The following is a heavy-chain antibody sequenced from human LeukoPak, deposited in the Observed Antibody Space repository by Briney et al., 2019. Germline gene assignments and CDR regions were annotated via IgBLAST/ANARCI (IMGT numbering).Heavy chain of an antibody. CDR1: GGSISSGGYS. J-gene: IGHJ4*02. D-gene: IGHD3-10*01. Sequence: SETLSLTCAVSGGSISSGGYSWSWIRQPPGKGLEWLGYIYHSGSTYYNPSLKSRVTISVDRSKNQFSLKLSSVTAADTAVYYCASFYGSGSGYFDYWGQGTLVTVSS. CDR3: ASFYGSGSGYFDY. CDR2: IYHSGST. V-gene: IGHV4-30-2*01.